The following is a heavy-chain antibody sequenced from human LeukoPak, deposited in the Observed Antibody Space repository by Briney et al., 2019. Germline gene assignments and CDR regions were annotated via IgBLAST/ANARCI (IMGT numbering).Heavy chain of an antibody. J-gene: IGHJ4*02. CDR1: GFTFNSYG. CDR2: ISYDGSNK. V-gene: IGHV3-30*03. CDR3: ASPSRGSYSPFDY. D-gene: IGHD1-26*01. Sequence: GGSLRLSCAASGFTFNSYGMHWVRQAPGKGLEWVAVISYDGSNKYYADSVKGRFTISRDNSKNTLYLQMNSLRAEDTAVYYCASPSRGSYSPFDYWGQGTLVTVSS.